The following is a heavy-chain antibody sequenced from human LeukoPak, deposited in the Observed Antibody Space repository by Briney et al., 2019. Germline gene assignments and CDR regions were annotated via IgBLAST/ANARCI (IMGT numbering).Heavy chain of an antibody. D-gene: IGHD4-17*01. V-gene: IGHV1-2*02. CDR1: GYTFTGYY. CDR3: ARAEVTNYYYYYGVGV. J-gene: IGHJ6*02. CDR2: INPNSGGT. Sequence: VASVKVSCKASGYTFTGYYMHWVRQAPGQGLEWMGWINPNSGGTNYAQKFQGRVTMTRDTSISTAYMELSRLRSDDTAVYYCARAEVTNYYYYYGVGVWGQGTTVTVSS.